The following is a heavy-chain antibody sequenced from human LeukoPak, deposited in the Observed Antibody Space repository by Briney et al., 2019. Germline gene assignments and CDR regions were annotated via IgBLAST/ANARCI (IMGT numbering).Heavy chain of an antibody. CDR2: IYYSGST. V-gene: IGHV4-59*01. D-gene: IGHD2-2*01. Sequence: SETLSFTCTVPGGSISSYYWSWIRQPPGKGLEWIGYIYYSGSTNYNPSLKSRVTISVDTSRNQFSLKLSSVTAADTAVYYCARAGSTSRLDPWGQGTLVTVSS. CDR1: GGSISSYY. J-gene: IGHJ5*02. CDR3: ARAGSTSRLDP.